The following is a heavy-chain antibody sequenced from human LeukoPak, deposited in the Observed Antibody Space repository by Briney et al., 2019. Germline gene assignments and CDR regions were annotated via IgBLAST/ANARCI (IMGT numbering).Heavy chain of an antibody. CDR3: ATSLGTLVPSNRASWFDP. CDR2: ISPSNGNT. Sequence: ASVKVSCKASVDTTLSTFGFSWLRQAPGPGLEWMGWISPSNGNTYYAQPFQDRVTLTTGTSTRTVYMDLRRLGSDDTAVYYCATSLGTLVPSNRASWFDPWGQGTLVTVSS. D-gene: IGHD3-3*02. V-gene: IGHV1-18*01. CDR1: VDTTLSTFG. J-gene: IGHJ5*02.